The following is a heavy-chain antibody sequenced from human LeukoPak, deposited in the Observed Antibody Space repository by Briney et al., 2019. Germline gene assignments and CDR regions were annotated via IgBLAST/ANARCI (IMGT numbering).Heavy chain of an antibody. D-gene: IGHD3-3*01. J-gene: IGHJ4*02. CDR1: GFTFSSYA. V-gene: IGHV3-23*01. Sequence: GGSLRLSCAASGFTFSSYAMSWVRRAPGKGLEWVSAISGSGGSTYYADSVKGRFTTSRDNSRNTLYLQMNSLRAEDTAVYYCAKDLPYYDFWSGYSAFDYWGQGTLVTVSS. CDR3: AKDLPYYDFWSGYSAFDY. CDR2: ISGSGGST.